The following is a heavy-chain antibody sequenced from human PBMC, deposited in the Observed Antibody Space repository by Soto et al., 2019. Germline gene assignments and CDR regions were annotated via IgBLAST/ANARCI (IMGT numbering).Heavy chain of an antibody. J-gene: IGHJ6*02. CDR2: MNPNSGNT. CDR1: GYTFTSYD. D-gene: IGHD3-3*01. V-gene: IGHV1-8*01. Sequence: GASVKVSCKASGYTFTSYDINWVRQATGQGLEWMGWMNPNSGNTGYAQRIQGRVTMTRNTSISTAYMELSSLRSEDTAVYYCARGRGYYDFWSGYSLSDYYYGMDVWGQGTTVTVSS. CDR3: ARGRGYYDFWSGYSLSDYYYGMDV.